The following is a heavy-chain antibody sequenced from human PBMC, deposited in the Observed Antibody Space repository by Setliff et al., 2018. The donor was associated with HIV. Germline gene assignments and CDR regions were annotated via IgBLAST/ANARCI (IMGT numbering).Heavy chain of an antibody. V-gene: IGHV1-2*02. CDR3: ARSIDMHYDFWSAYDY. CDR1: GFTFTDYY. Sequence: ASVKVSCKASGFTFTDYYIHWLRQAPGQGLEWVGRVKLSSGDTGSAQKFQGRLTMTRDTSIKTAYMDLSGLTSDDTAVYFCARSIDMHYDFWSAYDYWGQGALVTVS. J-gene: IGHJ4*02. D-gene: IGHD3-3*01. CDR2: VKLSSGDT.